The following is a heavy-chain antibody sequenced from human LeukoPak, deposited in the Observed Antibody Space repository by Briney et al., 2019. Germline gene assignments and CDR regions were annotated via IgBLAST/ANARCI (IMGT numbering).Heavy chain of an antibody. CDR1: GGSISSGSYY. CDR3: ARIMIVGGLNAFDI. CDR2: IYTSGST. V-gene: IGHV4-61*02. Sequence: SETLSLTCTVSGGSISSGSYYWSWIRQPAGKGLEWIGRIYTSGSTNYNPSLKSRVTISVDTSKNQFSLKLSSVTAADTAVYYCARIMIVGGLNAFDIWGQGTMVTVSS. J-gene: IGHJ3*02. D-gene: IGHD3-22*01.